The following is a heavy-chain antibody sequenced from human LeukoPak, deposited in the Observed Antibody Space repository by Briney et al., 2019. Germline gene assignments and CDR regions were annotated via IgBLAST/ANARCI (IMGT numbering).Heavy chain of an antibody. J-gene: IGHJ6*02. V-gene: IGHV4-59*01. Sequence: SETLSLTCTGSGGSISSYYWSWIRQPPGKGLEWIGYIYYSGSTNYNPSLKSRVTISVDTSKNQFSLKLSSVTAADTAVYYCARQQLVPPYYYYGMDGWGQGTTVTVSS. CDR3: ARQQLVPPYYYYGMDG. D-gene: IGHD6-13*01. CDR2: IYYSGST. CDR1: GGSISSYY.